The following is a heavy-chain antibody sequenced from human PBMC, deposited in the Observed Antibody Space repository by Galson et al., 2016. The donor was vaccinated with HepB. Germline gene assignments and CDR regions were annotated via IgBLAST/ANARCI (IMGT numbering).Heavy chain of an antibody. D-gene: IGHD3-10*01. V-gene: IGHV3-20*01. Sequence: SLRLSCAASGFTFDDFAMSWVRQIPGKGLEWISGLKGSADYTGYADSVKGRFTISRDNAKNSLYLQMDGLRAEDTALYHCVRGPSSGAYFSNKYDGLDVWGQGTTVTVSS. CDR3: VRGPSSGAYFSNKYDGLDV. J-gene: IGHJ6*02. CDR2: LKGSADYT. CDR1: GFTFDDFA.